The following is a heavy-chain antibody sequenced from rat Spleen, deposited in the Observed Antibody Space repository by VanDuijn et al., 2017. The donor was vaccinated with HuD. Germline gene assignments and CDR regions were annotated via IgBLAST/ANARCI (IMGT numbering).Heavy chain of an antibody. CDR1: GLSFSNYD. Sequence: EVQLVESGGGLVQPGRSMKLSCAASGLSFSNYDMAWVRQAPTKGLEWVASITNTGGSTYYPDSVKGRFTISRDNAKSTLYLQMNSLRSEDTATYYCARQHRYNPYVMDAWGQGASVTVSS. CDR2: ITNTGGST. CDR3: ARQHRYNPYVMDA. V-gene: IGHV5-25*01. J-gene: IGHJ4*01. D-gene: IGHD1-5*01.